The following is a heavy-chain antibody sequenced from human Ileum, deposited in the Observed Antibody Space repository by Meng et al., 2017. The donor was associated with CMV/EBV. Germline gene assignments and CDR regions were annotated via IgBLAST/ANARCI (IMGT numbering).Heavy chain of an antibody. V-gene: IGHV4-39*07. D-gene: IGHD1-26*01. CDR3: ARDLTNKWFYY. J-gene: IGHJ4*02. CDR2: MYFSGIA. Sequence: MQLQGSGPGLVKPAETLSLPCTASGAPISSGSHSWAWFRQPPGKRLEWIGSMYFSGIADYNPSLKSRVTISLHATQKQFSLRLTSVTAADSAVYFCARDLTNKWFYYWGQGTLVTVSS. CDR1: GAPISSGSHS.